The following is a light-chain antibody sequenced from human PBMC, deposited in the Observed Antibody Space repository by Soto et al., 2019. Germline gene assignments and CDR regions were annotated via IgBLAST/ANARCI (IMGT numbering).Light chain of an antibody. Sequence: DIQMTQSPSTLSASVGDRVTITCRASQSISGLLAWYQQKPGKAPKLLIYKASGLESGVPSRFSGSGSGTEFTLTINGLQPDDFAVYFCQQYGSSPRTFGQGTKVDIK. CDR1: QSISGL. J-gene: IGKJ2*01. CDR2: KAS. V-gene: IGKV1-5*03. CDR3: QQYGSSPRT.